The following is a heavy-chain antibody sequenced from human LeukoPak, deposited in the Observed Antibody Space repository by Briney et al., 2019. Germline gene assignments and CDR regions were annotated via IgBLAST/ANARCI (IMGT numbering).Heavy chain of an antibody. J-gene: IGHJ6*02. CDR1: GFTFSSYD. V-gene: IGHV3-13*01. CDR2: IDSVSNT. D-gene: IGHD5-18*01. CDR3: TLSYGRGFNYYYGMDV. Sequence: QTGGSLRLSCEASGFTFSSYDMHWVRQVTGRGLEWVSAIDSVSNTYYPGSVKGRFTISRENAKNSVYLQMNSLRAGDTAVYYCTLSYGRGFNYYYGMDVWGQGTTVTVSS.